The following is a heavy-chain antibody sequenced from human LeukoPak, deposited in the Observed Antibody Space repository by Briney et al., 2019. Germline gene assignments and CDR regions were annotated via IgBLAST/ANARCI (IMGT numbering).Heavy chain of an antibody. CDR1: GFTFGDYA. D-gene: IGHD1-26*01. V-gene: IGHV3-21*01. CDR2: ISGSGTFT. CDR3: ARATWDPNYYYYMDV. Sequence: GGSLRLSCTASGFTFGDYAMSWVRQAPGKGLEWVSAISGSGTFTHYADPVKGRFTISRDNAKNSLFLQMNSLRAEDTAVYFCARATWDPNYYYYMDVWGKGTTVTISS. J-gene: IGHJ6*03.